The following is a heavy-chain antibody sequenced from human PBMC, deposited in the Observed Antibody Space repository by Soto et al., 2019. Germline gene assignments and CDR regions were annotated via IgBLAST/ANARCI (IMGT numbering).Heavy chain of an antibody. D-gene: IGHD3-22*01. CDR1: GFTFSSYG. J-gene: IGHJ1*01. CDR3: AREKGDSGGYYFVSEFQH. Sequence: QVQLVESGGGVVQPGRSLRLSCAASGFTFSSYGMHWVRQAPGKGLEWVAVIWYDGSNKYYADSVKGRFTISRDNSKNPLYLQMNSPRAEDTAVYYCAREKGDSGGYYFVSEFQHWGQGTLVTVSS. V-gene: IGHV3-33*01. CDR2: IWYDGSNK.